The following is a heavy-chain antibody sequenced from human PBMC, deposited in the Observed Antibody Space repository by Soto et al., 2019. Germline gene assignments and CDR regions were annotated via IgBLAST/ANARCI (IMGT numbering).Heavy chain of an antibody. CDR1: GGSINSGGYS. V-gene: IGHV4-30-2*01. J-gene: IGHJ6*02. D-gene: IGHD3-10*01. CDR2: IYRSGSA. CDR3: AVSGRGGLDV. Sequence: QLQLQESGSGLVKPSQKLSLTCTVSGGSINSGGYSWSWIRQPPGKGLEWIGYIYRSGSAYYSPPLRNRVIISVDTSKNHFSLTLTSVTAADTAVYYCAVSGRGGLDVWGQGTTVTVSS.